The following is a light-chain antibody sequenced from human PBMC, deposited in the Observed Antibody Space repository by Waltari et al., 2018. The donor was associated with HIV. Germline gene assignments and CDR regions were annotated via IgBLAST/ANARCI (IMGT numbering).Light chain of an antibody. Sequence: QSALTQPASVSGSPGQSITVSCTGPSSDVCGYNFVAWYQHHPGKVPKLRIYRVSHRPSWISNRFSGSKSGNTASLTSSGLQAEDESDYYCTSYTSSTTLYVFGSGTRVTVL. CDR2: RVS. J-gene: IGLJ1*01. CDR1: SSDVCGYNF. CDR3: TSYTSSTTLYV. V-gene: IGLV2-14*01.